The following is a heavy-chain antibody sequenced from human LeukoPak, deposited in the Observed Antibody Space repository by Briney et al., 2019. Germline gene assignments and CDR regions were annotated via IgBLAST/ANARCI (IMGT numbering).Heavy chain of an antibody. CDR3: ARDRVVVAAIPVDY. V-gene: IGHV3-11*01. D-gene: IGHD2-15*01. Sequence: GSLRLSCAASGFTFSDYYMSWIRQAPGKGLEWVSYISSSGSTIYYADSVKGRFTISRDNAKNSLYLQMNSLRAEDTAVYYCARDRVVVAAIPVDYWGQGTLVTVSS. J-gene: IGHJ4*02. CDR2: ISSSGSTI. CDR1: GFTFSDYY.